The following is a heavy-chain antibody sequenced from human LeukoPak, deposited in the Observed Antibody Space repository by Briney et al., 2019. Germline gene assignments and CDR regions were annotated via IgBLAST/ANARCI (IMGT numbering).Heavy chain of an antibody. J-gene: IGHJ4*02. CDR1: GYTFTSYG. CDR2: MNPNSGNT. CDR3: ARVFRFYSDSSGYSRPTCYFDS. V-gene: IGHV1-8*02. Sequence: ASVKVSCKASGYTFTSYGISWVRQATGQGLEWMGWMNPNSGNTGYAQKFQGRVTMTRNTSISTAYMELSSLRSEDTAVYYCARVFRFYSDSSGYSRPTCYFDSWGQGALVAVSS. D-gene: IGHD3-22*01.